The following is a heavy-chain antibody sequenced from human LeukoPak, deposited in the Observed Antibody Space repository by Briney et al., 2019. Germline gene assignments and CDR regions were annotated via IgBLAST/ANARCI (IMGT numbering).Heavy chain of an antibody. CDR2: IYYSGST. J-gene: IGHJ4*02. CDR1: GGSISSHY. CDR3: ARDDFWSGRGFDY. D-gene: IGHD3-3*01. Sequence: PSETLSLTCTVSGGSISSHYWSWIRQPPGKGLEWIGYIYYSGSTNYNPSLKSRVTISVDTSKNQFSLKLSSVTAADTAVYYCARDDFWSGRGFDYWGQGTLVTVSS. V-gene: IGHV4-59*11.